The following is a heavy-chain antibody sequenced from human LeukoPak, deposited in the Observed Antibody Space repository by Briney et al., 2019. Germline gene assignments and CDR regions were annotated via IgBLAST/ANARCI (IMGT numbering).Heavy chain of an antibody. V-gene: IGHV3-33*01. CDR1: GFTFGSYG. CDR3: ARDVDYDYVWGSITDYFDY. CDR2: ISFDRSHE. J-gene: IGHJ4*02. D-gene: IGHD3-16*01. Sequence: GRSLRLSCAASGFTFGSYGMHWVRQAPGKGLEWVAFISFDRSHEYYGDSMRGRFTISRDNAKNSLYLQMNSLRDEDTAVYYCARDVDYDYVWGSITDYFDYWGQGTLVTVSS.